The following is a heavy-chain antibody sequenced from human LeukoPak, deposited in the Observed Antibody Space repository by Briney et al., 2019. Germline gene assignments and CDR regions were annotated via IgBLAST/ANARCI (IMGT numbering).Heavy chain of an antibody. Sequence: GGSLRLSCAASGFTFSSYSMNWVRQAPGKGLEWVSSISSSSSYIYYADSVKGRFTISRDNAKNSLYLQMNGLRAEDTAVYYCARVDFWSGYYRVLGTDYWGQGTLVTVSS. CDR1: GFTFSSYS. D-gene: IGHD3-3*01. CDR3: ARVDFWSGYYRVLGTDY. J-gene: IGHJ4*02. V-gene: IGHV3-21*01. CDR2: ISSSSSYI.